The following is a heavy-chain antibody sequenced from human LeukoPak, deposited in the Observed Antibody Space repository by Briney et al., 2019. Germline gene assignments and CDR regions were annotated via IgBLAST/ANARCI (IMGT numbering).Heavy chain of an antibody. CDR2: IYYSGST. CDR3: ARHDYNNYVDY. D-gene: IGHD4-11*01. V-gene: IGHV4-39*01. Sequence: KPSETLSLTCTVSGGSISSNSYYWGWIRQPPGKGLEWIGSIYYSGSTYYSPSLRSRVTISVDTSKNQFSLKLSSMTAADTAINYCARHDYNNYVDYWGQGTLVTVSS. J-gene: IGHJ4*02. CDR1: GGSISSNSYY.